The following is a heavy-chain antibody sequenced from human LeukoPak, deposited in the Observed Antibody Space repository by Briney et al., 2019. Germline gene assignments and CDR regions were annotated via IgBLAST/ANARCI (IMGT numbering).Heavy chain of an antibody. D-gene: IGHD2-2*01. CDR2: IRYDGSNK. J-gene: IGHJ4*02. Sequence: GGSLRLSCAASGSAFSNYNMKWVRQAPGKGLEWVAFIRYDGSNKYYADSVKGRFTISRDNSKNTLYLQMNSLRAEDTAVYYCANGPPTQTKHIVVVPAAIQGAFDYWGQGTLVTVSS. CDR1: GSAFSNYN. CDR3: ANGPPTQTKHIVVVPAAIQGAFDY. V-gene: IGHV3-30*02.